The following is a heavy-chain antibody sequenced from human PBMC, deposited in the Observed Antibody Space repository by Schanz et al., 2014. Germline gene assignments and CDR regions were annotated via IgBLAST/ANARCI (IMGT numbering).Heavy chain of an antibody. Sequence: EVQLLESGGGLVQPGGSLRLSCAASGFTFSSYAMSWVRQAPGKGLEWVSAISGSGGTIYYADSVKGRFTISRDNAKNSLYLQMNSLRAEDAALYCCAGDRRNADRDYWGQGTLVTVSS. V-gene: IGHV3-23*01. J-gene: IGHJ4*02. D-gene: IGHD1-1*01. CDR1: GFTFSSYA. CDR3: AGDRRNADRDY. CDR2: ISGSGGTI.